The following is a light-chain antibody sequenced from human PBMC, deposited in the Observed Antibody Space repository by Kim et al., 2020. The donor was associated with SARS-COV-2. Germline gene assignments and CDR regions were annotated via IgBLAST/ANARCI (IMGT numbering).Light chain of an antibody. CDR3: QVWDSSSDHPGVV. J-gene: IGLJ2*01. V-gene: IGLV3-21*04. CDR1: KIGSKS. Sequence: SYELTQPPSVSVAPGKTARITCGGNKIGSKSVHWYQQKPGQAPVLVIYYDSDRPSGIPERFSGSNSRNTATLTISRVEAGDEADYYCQVWDSSSDHPGVVFGGGTQLTVL. CDR2: YDS.